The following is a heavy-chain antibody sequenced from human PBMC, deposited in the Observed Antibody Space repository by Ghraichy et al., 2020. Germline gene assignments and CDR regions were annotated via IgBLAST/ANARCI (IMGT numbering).Heavy chain of an antibody. CDR1: GFTFSSYA. CDR2: ISGSGGST. Sequence: GGSPRLSCAASGFTFSSYAMSWVRQAPGKGLEWVSAISGSGGSTYYADSVKGRFTISRDNSKNTLYLQMNSLRAEDTAVYYCAKSGPYYYGSGSSDYWGQGTLVTVSS. V-gene: IGHV3-23*01. CDR3: AKSGPYYYGSGSSDY. D-gene: IGHD3-10*01. J-gene: IGHJ4*02.